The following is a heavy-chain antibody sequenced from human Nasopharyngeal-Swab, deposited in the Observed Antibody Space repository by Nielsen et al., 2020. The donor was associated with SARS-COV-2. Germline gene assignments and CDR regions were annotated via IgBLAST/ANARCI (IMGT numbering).Heavy chain of an antibody. CDR2: IYYSGST. CDR3: ARNNPGSLVNYYYYMDV. D-gene: IGHD3-16*01. V-gene: IGHV4-39*01. J-gene: IGHJ6*03. Sequence: WIRQPPGKGLERIGSIYYSGSTYYNPSLKSRVTISVDTSKNQFSLKLSSVTAADTAVYYRARNNPGSLVNYYYYMDVWGKGTTVTVSS.